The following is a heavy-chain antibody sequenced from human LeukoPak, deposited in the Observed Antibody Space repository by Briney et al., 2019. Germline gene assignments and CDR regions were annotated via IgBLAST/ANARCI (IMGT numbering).Heavy chain of an antibody. J-gene: IGHJ3*01. D-gene: IGHD5-18*01. CDR2: IRYDGNNK. V-gene: IGHV3-30*02. CDR3: SKWARRYRMYVFDL. CDR1: GFTFNSYV. Sequence: GGPLSLSCAASGFTFNSYVMHCPPPAPGRGVEGLAFIRYDGNNKYYADPVKGRFTISRDNSKNTLYLQMNSLSAEDTAVYYCSKWARRYRMYVFDLWGERTMVTVSS.